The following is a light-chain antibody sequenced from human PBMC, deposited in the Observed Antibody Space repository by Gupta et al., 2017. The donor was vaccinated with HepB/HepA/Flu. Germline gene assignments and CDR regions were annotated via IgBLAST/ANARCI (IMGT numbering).Light chain of an antibody. J-gene: IGKJ5*01. V-gene: IGKV3-20*01. CDR2: DAS. Sequence: EIVLTQSPGTLSWSPGEGATLSCRASQSMRRTYLAWYQQKPGQAPRLLIHDASTRASGTPDRFTGSGSGTDFTLTISRLEPEDFAVYYCQQYVNSPITFGQGTRLEIK. CDR3: QQYVNSPIT. CDR1: QSMRRTY.